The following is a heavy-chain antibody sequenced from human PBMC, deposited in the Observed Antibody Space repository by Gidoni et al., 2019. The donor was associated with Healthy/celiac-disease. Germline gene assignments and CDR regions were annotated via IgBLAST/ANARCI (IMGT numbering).Heavy chain of an antibody. V-gene: IGHV3-21*01. D-gene: IGHD3-22*01. J-gene: IGHJ5*02. CDR3: ARDGYYDSSGPFWFDP. CDR2: ISSSSSYI. Sequence: YSMNWFRQCPGKGLEWVSSISSSSSYIYYADSVKGRFTISRDNAKNSLYLQMTSLRAEDTAVYYCARDGYYDSSGPFWFDPWGQGTLVTVSS. CDR1: YS.